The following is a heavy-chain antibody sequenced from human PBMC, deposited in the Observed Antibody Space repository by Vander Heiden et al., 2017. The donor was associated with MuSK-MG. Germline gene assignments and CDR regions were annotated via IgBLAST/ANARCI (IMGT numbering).Heavy chain of an antibody. V-gene: IGHV4-31*03. CDR3: ARDYDPLAAAVWSAFDI. CDR1: GGSISSGGYY. D-gene: IGHD6-13*01. CDR2: IYYSGST. J-gene: IGHJ3*02. Sequence: QVQLQESGPGLVTPSQTLSLTCTVSGGSISSGGYYGSWIRQHPGKGLEWIGYIYYSGSTYYNPSLKSRVTISVDTSKNQFSLKLSSVTAADTAVYYCARDYDPLAAAVWSAFDIWGQGTMVTVSS.